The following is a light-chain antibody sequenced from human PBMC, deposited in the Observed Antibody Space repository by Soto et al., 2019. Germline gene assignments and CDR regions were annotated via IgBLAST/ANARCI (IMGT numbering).Light chain of an antibody. Sequence: QSVLTQPPSMSAAPGQKDTISCSGSSSNIGSNYVSWYQQLPGTAPKLLIYENNKRPSGIPDRFSGSKSGTSATLGITGLQTGDEADYYCGTWDSSLSAVVFGGGTKLTVL. CDR1: SSNIGSNY. J-gene: IGLJ2*01. CDR2: ENN. V-gene: IGLV1-51*02. CDR3: GTWDSSLSAVV.